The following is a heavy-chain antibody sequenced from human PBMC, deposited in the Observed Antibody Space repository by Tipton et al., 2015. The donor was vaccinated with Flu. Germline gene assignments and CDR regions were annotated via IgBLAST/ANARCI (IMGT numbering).Heavy chain of an antibody. Sequence: TLSLTCTVSSGSTSSTGYFCAWIRQPPGKGLELIGSIYPSGSTYYNPSLKSRVTISVDTSKKHFSLKLRSVTAADTAVYYCARLSYYDVDLKNFYFDFWGQGTLVTVSS. J-gene: IGHJ4*02. CDR1: SGSTSSTGYF. D-gene: IGHD3-10*02. CDR2: IYPSGST. CDR3: ARLSYYDVDLKNFYFDF. V-gene: IGHV4-39*01.